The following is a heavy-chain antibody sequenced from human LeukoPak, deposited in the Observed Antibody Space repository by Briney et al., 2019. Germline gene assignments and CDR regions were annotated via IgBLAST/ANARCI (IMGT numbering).Heavy chain of an antibody. J-gene: IGHJ4*02. CDR2: IYYSGNT. CDR1: GGSISTYY. D-gene: IGHD4-17*01. CDR3: ARHRGDYGDYGVDY. V-gene: IGHV4-59*01. Sequence: SETLSLTCTVSGGSISTYYWSWIRQPPGKGLEWIGYIYYSGNTNYNPSLKSRVTISVDTSKNQFSLMLNSVTAADTAVYYCARHRGDYGDYGVDYWGRGTLVTVSS.